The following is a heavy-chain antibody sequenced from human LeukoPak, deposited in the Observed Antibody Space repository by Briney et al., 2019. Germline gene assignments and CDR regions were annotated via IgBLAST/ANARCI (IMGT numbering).Heavy chain of an antibody. Sequence: PGGSLRLSCATSGFNFNTFWMNWVRQAPGKGLERVATINQGGTEKYYVDSVKGRFTISRDNAKNSLYLQMYSSRAEDTAVYYCARDGPPAGLYFDNWGQGTLVTVSS. CDR1: GFNFNTFW. D-gene: IGHD2-2*01. J-gene: IGHJ4*02. CDR3: ARDGPPAGLYFDN. CDR2: INQGGTEK. V-gene: IGHV3-7*01.